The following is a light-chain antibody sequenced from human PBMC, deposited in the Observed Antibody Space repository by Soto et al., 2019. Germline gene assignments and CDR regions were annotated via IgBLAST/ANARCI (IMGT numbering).Light chain of an antibody. CDR3: QQYKDCPPR. Sequence: EMVMTQSPATLSVSPGERATLSCRASQSVSSYLAWYQQKPGQPPRLLIYVASTRAAGIPARFSGSGSGTEFTLTISSLQSEDFAVDYCQQYKDCPPRVGQGTKVEIK. V-gene: IGKV3-15*01. CDR1: QSVSSY. CDR2: VAS. J-gene: IGKJ1*01.